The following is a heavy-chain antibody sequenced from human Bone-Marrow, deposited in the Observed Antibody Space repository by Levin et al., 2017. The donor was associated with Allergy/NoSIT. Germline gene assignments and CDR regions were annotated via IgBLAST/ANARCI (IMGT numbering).Heavy chain of an antibody. CDR1: GYTFTDYY. CDR2: INPDSGGT. Sequence: VASVKVSCKASGYTFTDYYIHWVRQAPGQGLQWMGWINPDSGGTNYAQKFQGRVTLTRDTSISTAYMELSRLRSDDTAVYYCATYSSGWFPHDAFDIWGQGTVVTVSS. J-gene: IGHJ3*02. D-gene: IGHD6-19*01. V-gene: IGHV1-2*02. CDR3: ATYSSGWFPHDAFDI.